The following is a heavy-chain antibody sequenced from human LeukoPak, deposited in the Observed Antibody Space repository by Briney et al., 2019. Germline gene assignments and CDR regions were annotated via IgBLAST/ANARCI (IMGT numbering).Heavy chain of an antibody. Sequence: PGGSLRLSCSASGFTFGSYGMHWVRQAPGKGLEYVSAISSNGGSTHYADSVKGRFTISRDNSKNTLYLQMSSLRAEDTAVYYCVNRVGERGYYRNWGQGTLVTVSS. CDR3: VNRVGERGYYRN. CDR1: GFTFGSYG. CDR2: ISSNGGST. V-gene: IGHV3-64D*06. J-gene: IGHJ4*02. D-gene: IGHD3-22*01.